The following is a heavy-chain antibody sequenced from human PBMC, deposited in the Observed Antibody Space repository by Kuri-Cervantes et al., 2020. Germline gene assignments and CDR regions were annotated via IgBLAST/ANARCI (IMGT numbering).Heavy chain of an antibody. CDR3: ARDRKRGEAFDI. V-gene: IGHV4-39*07. CDR1: GGSISSSSYY. D-gene: IGHD3-16*01. Sequence: SETLSLTCTVSGGSISSSSYYWGWIRQPPGKGLEWIGSIYYSGSTYYNPSLKSRVTISVDTSKNQFSLKLSSVTAADTAVYYCARDRKRGEAFDIWGQGTMVTVSS. J-gene: IGHJ3*02. CDR2: IYYSGST.